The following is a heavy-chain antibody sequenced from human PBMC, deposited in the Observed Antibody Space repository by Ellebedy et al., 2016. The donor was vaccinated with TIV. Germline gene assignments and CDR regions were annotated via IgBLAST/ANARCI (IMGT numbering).Heavy chain of an antibody. Sequence: GESLKISCAASGFTFSNYWMNWVRQAPGKGLEWVANIKQDGSEKYYVDSVEGQFAISRDNAKNSMYLQMNSLRDEDTAVYYCTRGGATFDYWGQGTRVTVSS. V-gene: IGHV3-7*04. CDR2: IKQDGSEK. D-gene: IGHD2-15*01. J-gene: IGHJ4*02. CDR3: TRGGATFDY. CDR1: GFTFSNYW.